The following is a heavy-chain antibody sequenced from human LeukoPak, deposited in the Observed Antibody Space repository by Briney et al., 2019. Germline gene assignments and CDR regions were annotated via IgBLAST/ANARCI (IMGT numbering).Heavy chain of an antibody. CDR3: ARDAAAAGTLWYYFDY. D-gene: IGHD6-13*01. V-gene: IGHV1-69*05. CDR2: ITPIFGTA. Sequence: GASVKVSCKASGGTFGSYAISWVRQAPGQGLEWMGGITPIFGTANYAQKFQGRVTITTDESTSTAYMELSSLRSEDTAVYYCARDAAAAGTLWYYFDYWGQGTLVTVSS. J-gene: IGHJ4*02. CDR1: GGTFGSYA.